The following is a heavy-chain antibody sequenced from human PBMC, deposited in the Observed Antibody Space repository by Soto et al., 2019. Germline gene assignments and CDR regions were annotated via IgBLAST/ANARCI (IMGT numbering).Heavy chain of an antibody. Sequence: GGSLRLSCAASGFTFSNYWMTWVRQAPGKGLEWLANIKQDGSEKNYVDSVKGRFTISRDNAKNSLYLQMNSLKAEDTAVYFCAKDGGYSGYENYNCFAPWGQGTLVTVSS. CDR3: AKDGGYSGYENYNCFAP. J-gene: IGHJ5*02. V-gene: IGHV3-7*05. CDR2: IKQDGSEK. D-gene: IGHD5-12*01. CDR1: GFTFSNYW.